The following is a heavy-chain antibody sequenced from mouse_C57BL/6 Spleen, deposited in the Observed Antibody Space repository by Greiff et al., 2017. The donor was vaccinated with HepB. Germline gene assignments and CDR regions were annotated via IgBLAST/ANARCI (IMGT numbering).Heavy chain of an antibody. J-gene: IGHJ4*01. CDR2: IDPSDSET. CDR1: GYTFTSYW. V-gene: IGHV1-52*01. Sequence: VQLQQPGAELVRPGSSVKLSCKASGYTFTSYWMHWVKQRPIQGLEWIGNIDPSDSETHYNQKFKDKATITADTSSNTAYLQLSSLTSEDTAIYYCAEGSAMDYWGQGTSVTVSS. CDR3: AEGSAMDY.